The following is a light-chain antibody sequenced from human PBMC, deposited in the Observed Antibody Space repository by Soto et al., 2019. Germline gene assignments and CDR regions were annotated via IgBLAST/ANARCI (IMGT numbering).Light chain of an antibody. J-gene: IGKJ1*01. CDR1: QSVSSK. Sequence: EIAVTQSPATLSVSPGEGATLSCRASQSVSSKLAWYQQKPGQAPRPLIYGASTRATGIPARFSGSGSGTEFTLTISSLQSEDFAVYYCQPYNNWPPWTLGQGTKVDIK. V-gene: IGKV3-15*01. CDR2: GAS. CDR3: QPYNNWPPWT.